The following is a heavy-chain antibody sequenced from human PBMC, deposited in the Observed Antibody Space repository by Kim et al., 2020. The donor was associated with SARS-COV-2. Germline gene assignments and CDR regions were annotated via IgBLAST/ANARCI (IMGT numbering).Heavy chain of an antibody. CDR2: INHSGST. D-gene: IGHD1-1*01. CDR3: ARVDGIDWNDVYWFDP. V-gene: IGHV4-34*01. Sequence: SETLSLTCAVYGGSFSGYYWSWIRQPPGKGLEWIGEINHSGSTNYNPSLKSRVTISVDTSKNQFSLKLSSVTAADTAVYYCARVDGIDWNDVYWFDPWGQGTLVTVSS. CDR1: GGSFSGYY. J-gene: IGHJ5*02.